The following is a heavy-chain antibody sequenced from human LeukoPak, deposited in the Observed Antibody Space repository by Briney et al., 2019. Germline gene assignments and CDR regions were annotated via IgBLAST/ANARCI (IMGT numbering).Heavy chain of an antibody. Sequence: GASVKVSCKASGGTFSSYAISWVRQAPGQGLEWMGRIIPILGIANYAQKFQGRVTITADKSTSTAYMELSSLRSEDTAVYYCARDPGFFYYGMDVWGQGTTVTVSS. CDR2: IIPILGIA. V-gene: IGHV1-69*04. CDR3: ARDPGFFYYGMDV. J-gene: IGHJ6*02. CDR1: GGTFSSYA. D-gene: IGHD3-10*01.